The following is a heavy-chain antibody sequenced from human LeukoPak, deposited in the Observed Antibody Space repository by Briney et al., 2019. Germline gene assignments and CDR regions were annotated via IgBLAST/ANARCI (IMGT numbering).Heavy chain of an antibody. CDR2: IWFDGSNK. D-gene: IGHD1-1*01. J-gene: IGHJ4*02. CDR3: ARDPNWNAIPLYYFDY. V-gene: IGHV3-33*01. CDR1: AFTFSSFG. Sequence: GGSLRLSCAASAFTFSSFGMHWVRQAPGKGLEWVAVIWFDGSNKYYADSVKGRFTISRDNSNNTMYLHMNSLRAEDTAVYYCARDPNWNAIPLYYFDYWGQGTLVTVSS.